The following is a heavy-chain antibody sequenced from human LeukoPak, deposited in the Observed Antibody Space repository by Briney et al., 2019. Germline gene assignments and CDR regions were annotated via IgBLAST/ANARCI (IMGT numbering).Heavy chain of an antibody. D-gene: IGHD5-24*01. Sequence: SETLSLTCTVSGGSISSGDYYWNWIRQPPGKGLEWLAYIYYSGRTSYNPSLKSRVTISLDTSKNQFSLGLSSVTAADTAVYYCAGGTDADKVGRYWGQGTLVTVSS. CDR3: AGGTDADKVGRY. V-gene: IGHV4-30-4*01. J-gene: IGHJ4*02. CDR1: GGSISSGDYY. CDR2: IYYSGRT.